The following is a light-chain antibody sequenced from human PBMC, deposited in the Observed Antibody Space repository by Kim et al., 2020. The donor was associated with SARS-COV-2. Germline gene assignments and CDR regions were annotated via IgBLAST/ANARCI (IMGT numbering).Light chain of an antibody. CDR1: DARIGNNY. CDR3: GTWDTGLSAWV. CDR2: DYK. J-gene: IGLJ2*01. V-gene: IGLV1-51*01. Sequence: GQRFTTSCSGSDARIGNNYVSWYQQCPGTAPKLLIYDYKQRPAGIPDRFSGSKSGTSATLDITGLQPGDEADYYCGTWDTGLSAWVFGGGTQLTVL.